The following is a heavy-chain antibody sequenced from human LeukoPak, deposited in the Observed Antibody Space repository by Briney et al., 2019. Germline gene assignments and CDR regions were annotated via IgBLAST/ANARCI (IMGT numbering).Heavy chain of an antibody. J-gene: IGHJ3*01. V-gene: IGHV3-33*01. CDR1: GFIFSSSA. CDR3: ARRRIVGTTKDAFDV. D-gene: IGHD1-26*01. CDR2: IWSDGSRQ. Sequence: GGSLRLSCAASGFIFSSSAMHWVRQTPGTGLEWVAVIWSDGSRQYYVDSVEGRFTISRDNSKNTLYLQMDSLRAEDAAVYYCARRRIVGTTKDAFDVWGQGTTVTVSS.